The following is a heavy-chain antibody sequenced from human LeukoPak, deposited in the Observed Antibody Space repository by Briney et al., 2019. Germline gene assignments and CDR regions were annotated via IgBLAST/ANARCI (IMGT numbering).Heavy chain of an antibody. CDR1: GFTFSSYA. Sequence: SGGSLRLSWAASGFTFSSYAMHWVGQAPGKGREWVAVISYDGSNKYYADSVKGRFTISRDNSKNTLYLQMNSLRAEDTAVYYCAREWQFGDYGLAYWGQGTLVTVSS. D-gene: IGHD4-17*01. CDR2: ISYDGSNK. J-gene: IGHJ4*02. V-gene: IGHV3-30*04. CDR3: AREWQFGDYGLAY.